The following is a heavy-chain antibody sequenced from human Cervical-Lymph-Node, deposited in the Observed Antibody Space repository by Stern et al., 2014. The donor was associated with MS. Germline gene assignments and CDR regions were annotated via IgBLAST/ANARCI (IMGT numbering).Heavy chain of an antibody. D-gene: IGHD2-15*01. J-gene: IGHJ4*02. Sequence: QVQLQESGPGLVKPSQTLSLTCTVSGGSISSGSYYWSWVRQPAGKGLEWIGRIFSGGSTSYNPSLQSRVTISGDNAKKQIPLILNSVTAADTAMYYCARDLSFCSGGSCYSGLFDYWGQGILVTVSS. CDR2: IFSGGST. CDR3: ARDLSFCSGGSCYSGLFDY. CDR1: GGSISSGSYY. V-gene: IGHV4-61*02.